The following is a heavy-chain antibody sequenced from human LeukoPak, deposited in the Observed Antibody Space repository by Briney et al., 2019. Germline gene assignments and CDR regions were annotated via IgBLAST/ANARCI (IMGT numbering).Heavy chain of an antibody. D-gene: IGHD7-27*01. CDR3: ATDRLGDYFDY. V-gene: IGHV4-4*07. CDR1: GGSINTYY. CDR2: IYTTRNT. Sequence: SETLSLTCTVSGGSINTYYWSWIRQPAGKGLEWIGRIYTTRNTNYNPSLKSRVTMSVDPSKYQFSLNLTSVTAADTAVYYCATDRLGDYFDYWGQGILVTVSS. J-gene: IGHJ4*02.